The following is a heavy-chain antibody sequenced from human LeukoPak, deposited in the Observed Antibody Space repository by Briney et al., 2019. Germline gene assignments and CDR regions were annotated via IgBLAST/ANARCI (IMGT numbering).Heavy chain of an antibody. D-gene: IGHD3-22*01. Sequence: GGSLRLSCAASGFTFSSYGMHWVRQAPGKGLEWVAFIRYDGSNKYYADSVKGRFTISRDNSKNTLYLQMNSLGAEDTAVYYCAKGYYYDSSGPVHFDYWGQGTLVTVSS. CDR1: GFTFSSYG. J-gene: IGHJ4*02. CDR2: IRYDGSNK. V-gene: IGHV3-30*02. CDR3: AKGYYYDSSGPVHFDY.